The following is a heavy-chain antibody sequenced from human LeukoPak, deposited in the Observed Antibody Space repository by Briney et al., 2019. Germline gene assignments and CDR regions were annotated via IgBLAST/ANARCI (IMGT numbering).Heavy chain of an antibody. CDR3: ARDLWGRTMVRGAGGMDV. J-gene: IGHJ6*02. Sequence: PSETLSLTCTVSGGSISSYYWSWIRQPPGKGLEWIGYIYYSGSTNYNPSLKSRVTISVDTSKNQFSLKLNSVTAADTAVYYCARDLWGRTMVRGAGGMDVWGQGTTVTVSS. V-gene: IGHV4-59*01. D-gene: IGHD3-10*01. CDR2: IYYSGST. CDR1: GGSISSYY.